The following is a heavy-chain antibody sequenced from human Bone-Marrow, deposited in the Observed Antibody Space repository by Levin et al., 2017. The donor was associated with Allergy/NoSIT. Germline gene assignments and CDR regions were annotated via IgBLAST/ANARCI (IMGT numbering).Heavy chain of an antibody. Sequence: PSETLSLICTVSGGSVTNAIDYWTWVRQSPGKGLEWIGYVYSSGSTNYNPSLKSRVTISLDTSKNQFSLKLNSATPADTAVYYCAKYPTGYYYAMDVWGLGTTVTVSS. J-gene: IGHJ6*02. CDR3: AKYPTGYYYAMDV. V-gene: IGHV4-61*01. CDR1: GGSVTNAIDY. CDR2: VYSSGST. D-gene: IGHD2-8*02.